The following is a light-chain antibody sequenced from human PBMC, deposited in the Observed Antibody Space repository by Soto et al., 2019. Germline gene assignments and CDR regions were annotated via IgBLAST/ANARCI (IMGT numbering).Light chain of an antibody. J-gene: IGKJ1*01. CDR1: QSVSSNY. CDR2: RAS. Sequence: EIVLTQSPGTLSLSPGERATLSCRASQSVSSNYLAWYQQKPGQAPKVLIYRASIRATGIPDRFTGSGSGTDFTLTISRLEPEDFAVYYCQQRNDWPPWTFGQGTKVDI. CDR3: QQRNDWPPWT. V-gene: IGKV3D-20*02.